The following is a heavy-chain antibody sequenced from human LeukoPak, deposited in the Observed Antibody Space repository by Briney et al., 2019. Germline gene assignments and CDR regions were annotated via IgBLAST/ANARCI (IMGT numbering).Heavy chain of an antibody. CDR3: ARDRSGYANDAFDF. CDR1: GFTFSDYA. Sequence: QPGRSLRLSCAASGFTFSDYAMHWVRQAPGKGLEWVAVLSYGGTNKYYADYVKGRFTISRDNSKNTMFLQMNSLRAEDTAVYHCARDRSGYANDAFDFWGQGTMVTVSS. CDR2: LSYGGTNK. D-gene: IGHD3-3*01. J-gene: IGHJ3*01. V-gene: IGHV3-30-3*01.